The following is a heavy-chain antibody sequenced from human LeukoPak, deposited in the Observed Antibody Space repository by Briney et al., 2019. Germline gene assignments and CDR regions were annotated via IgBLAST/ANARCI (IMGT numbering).Heavy chain of an antibody. V-gene: IGHV4-4*07. CDR1: GGSISSYY. J-gene: IGHJ4*02. CDR2: IYSTGST. D-gene: IGHD6-13*01. Sequence: SETLSLTCTVSGGSISSYYWSWIRQPAGKGLEWIWRIYSTGSTNYNPSLKSRVTMSVDTSKNQFSLRLRSVTAAGTAVYYCASQIASAGTAGFDFWGQGALVTVSS. CDR3: ASQIASAGTAGFDF.